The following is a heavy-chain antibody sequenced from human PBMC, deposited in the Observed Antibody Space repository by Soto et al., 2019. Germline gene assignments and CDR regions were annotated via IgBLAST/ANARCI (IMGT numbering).Heavy chain of an antibody. CDR2: FYHSRTS. D-gene: IGHD3-3*01. J-gene: IGHJ6*03. CDR1: GDSIDIGVHH. Sequence: SETLSLTCTVSGDSIDIGVHHWTWIRQLPEKGLEYIGYFYHSRTSFYNPSLKSRVTISVDTSKSQFSLKLSSVTAADTAVYYCASSSFGVVNYYYYYYMDVWGKGTTVTVSS. V-gene: IGHV4-31*03. CDR3: ASSSFGVVNYYYYYYMDV.